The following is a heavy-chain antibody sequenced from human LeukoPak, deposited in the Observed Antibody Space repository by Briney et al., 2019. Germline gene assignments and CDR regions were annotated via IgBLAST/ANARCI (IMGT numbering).Heavy chain of an antibody. CDR2: INPNSGGT. CDR1: GYTFTVYY. D-gene: IGHD3-10*02. CDR3: AELGITMIGGV. V-gene: IGHV1-2*02. Sequence: ASVKVSCKASGYTFTVYYIYWVRQAPGQGLEWMGWINPNSGGTNYAQKFQGRVTMTRDTSISTAYMELSRVTSDDTAVYYCAELGITMIGGVWGKGTTVTISS. J-gene: IGHJ6*04.